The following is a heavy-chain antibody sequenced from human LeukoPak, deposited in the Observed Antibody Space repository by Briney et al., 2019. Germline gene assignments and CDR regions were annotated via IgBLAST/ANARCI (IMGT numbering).Heavy chain of an antibody. CDR1: GYSFTKYA. CDR3: ARAGLTGSKVAFDV. J-gene: IGHJ3*01. Sequence: ASVKVSCKASGYSFTKYAMNWVRQAPGQGLEWMGWINTDTGNPTYAQGFTGHYVFSLDTSVSTAYLQIISLKAEDTAVYYCARAGLTGSKVAFDVWGQGTMVTVSS. D-gene: IGHD1-20*01. CDR2: INTDTGNP. V-gene: IGHV7-4-1*02.